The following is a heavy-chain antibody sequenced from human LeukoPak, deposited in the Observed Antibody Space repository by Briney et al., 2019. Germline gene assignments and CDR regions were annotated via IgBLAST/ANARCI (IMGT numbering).Heavy chain of an antibody. CDR1: GFTFSDYY. CDR2: ISSSGSTI. D-gene: IGHD6-19*01. J-gene: IGHJ4*02. Sequence: EGSLRLSCAASGFTFSDYYMSWIRQAPGKGLEWVSYISSSGSTIYYADSVKGRFTISRDNAKNSLYLQMNSLRAEDTAVYYCARELKWLSFFDYWGQGTLVTVSS. CDR3: ARELKWLSFFDY. V-gene: IGHV3-11*04.